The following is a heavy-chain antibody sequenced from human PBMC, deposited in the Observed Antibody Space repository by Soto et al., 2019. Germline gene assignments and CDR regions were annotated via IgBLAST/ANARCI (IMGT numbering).Heavy chain of an antibody. V-gene: IGHV3-13*01. J-gene: IGHJ6*02. Sequence: GSLSLYWAAAGFGFSIYDMHWVRQATGKGLEWVSAIGTAGDTYYPGSVKGRFTISRENAKNSLYLQMNSLRAEDTAVYYCARGSLSRYYYYGMDVWGQGTTVTVSS. CDR2: IGTAGDT. CDR3: ARGSLSRYYYYGMDV. CDR1: GFGFSIYD.